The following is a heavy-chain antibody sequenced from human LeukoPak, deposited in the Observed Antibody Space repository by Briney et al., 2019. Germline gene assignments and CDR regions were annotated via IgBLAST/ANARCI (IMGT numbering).Heavy chain of an antibody. CDR1: GGSISSSSYY. Sequence: PSETLSLTCTVSGGSISSSSYYWGWIRQPPGKGLEWVGSIFYSGSTYYNPSLQSRVTISEDTFKNQFSLKLSSVTATDTAVYYCARQSFTRVRGINWFDSWGQGTLVTVSS. V-gene: IGHV4-39*01. J-gene: IGHJ5*01. CDR2: IFYSGST. CDR3: ARQSFTRVRGINWFDS. D-gene: IGHD3-10*01.